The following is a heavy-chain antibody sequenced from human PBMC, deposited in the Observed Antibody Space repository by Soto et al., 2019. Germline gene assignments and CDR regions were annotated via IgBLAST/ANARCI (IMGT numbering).Heavy chain of an antibody. CDR3: VRDGNCITTSGYGNWLDP. CDR2: INSDASHT. CDR1: GFTFSTYW. D-gene: IGHD2-2*01. J-gene: IGHJ5*02. V-gene: IGHV3-74*01. Sequence: EVQLVESGGGLVQPGGSLRLSCAASGFTFSTYWMHWIRQVPGKGLEWVSRINSDASHTYYADSVKGRFTISRDNAKNTLHLAMNSLRAEDTAVYYCVRDGNCITTSGYGNWLDPWGQGTLVTVSS.